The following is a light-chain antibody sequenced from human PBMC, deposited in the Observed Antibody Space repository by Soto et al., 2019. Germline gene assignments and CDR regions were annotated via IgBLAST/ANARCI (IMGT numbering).Light chain of an antibody. J-gene: IGLJ2*01. Sequence: QSVLTQPPSASGTPGQTVTISCSGSSTNIGSNAVNCYQQESGTTPKRLVYNNYHRPSGVPDRFSGAASGTSASLAISGLQSEDEAMYYCAAWDGCLNGYVVFGGGTKLTVL. CDR1: STNIGSNA. V-gene: IGLV1-44*01. CDR3: AAWDGCLNGYVV. CDR2: NNY.